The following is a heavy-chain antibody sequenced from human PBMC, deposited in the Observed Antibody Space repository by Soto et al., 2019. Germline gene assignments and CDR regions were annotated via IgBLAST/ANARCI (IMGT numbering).Heavy chain of an antibody. CDR3: ARDIDG. CDR1: GFTFSSYS. V-gene: IGHV3-48*01. D-gene: IGHD2-15*01. Sequence: EVQVVESGGGLVQPGGSLRLSCAASGFTFSSYSMNWVRQAPGKGLEWVSYISSSSSTIFYADSVKGRFTISRDNAKNSRYLQMNSLRAEDTAVYYCARDIDGGGQGPLVTVSS. CDR2: ISSSSSTI. J-gene: IGHJ4*02.